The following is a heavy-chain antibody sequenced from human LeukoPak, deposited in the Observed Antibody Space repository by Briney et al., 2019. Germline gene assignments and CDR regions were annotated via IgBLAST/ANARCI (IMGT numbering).Heavy chain of an antibody. J-gene: IGHJ5*02. D-gene: IGHD3-3*01. CDR2: ISSSSSYI. Sequence: SGGSLRLSCAASGFTFSSYSMNWVRQAPGKGLEWVSSISSSSSYIYYADSVKGRFTISRDNAKNSLYLQMNSLRAEDTAVYYCARSPTIFPSDWFDPWGQGTLVTVSS. CDR3: ARSPTIFPSDWFDP. CDR1: GFTFSSYS. V-gene: IGHV3-21*01.